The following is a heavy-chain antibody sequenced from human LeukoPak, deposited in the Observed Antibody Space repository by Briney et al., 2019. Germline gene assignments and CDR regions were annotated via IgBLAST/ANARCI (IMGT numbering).Heavy chain of an antibody. V-gene: IGHV1-69*05. Sequence: VASVKVSCKASGGTFSSYAIIWVRQAPGQGLEWMGGIIPIFGTANYAQKFQGRVTITTDESTSTAYMEPSSLRSEDTAVYYCARIRRNCSGGSCYTLDYWGQGTLVTVSS. CDR3: ARIRRNCSGGSCYTLDY. D-gene: IGHD2-15*01. CDR2: IIPIFGTA. CDR1: GGTFSSYA. J-gene: IGHJ4*02.